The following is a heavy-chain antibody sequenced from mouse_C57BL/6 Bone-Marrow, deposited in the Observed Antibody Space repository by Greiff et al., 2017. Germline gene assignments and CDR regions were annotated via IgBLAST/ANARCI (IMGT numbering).Heavy chain of an antibody. CDR3: AGRGFYFLDY. CDR2: IDPSDSET. J-gene: IGHJ2*01. D-gene: IGHD1-1*01. CDR1: GYTFTSYW. V-gene: IGHV1-52*01. Sequence: QVQLQQPGAELVRPGSSVKLSCKASGYTFTSYWMHWVKQRPIQGLEWIGNIDPSDSETHYNQKFKDKATLTVDKSSSTAYMQLSSLTSEDSAVFYCAGRGFYFLDYWGQGTTLTVSS.